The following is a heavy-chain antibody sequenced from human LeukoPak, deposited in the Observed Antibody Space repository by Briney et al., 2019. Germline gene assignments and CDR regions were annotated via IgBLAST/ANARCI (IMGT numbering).Heavy chain of an antibody. CDR3: ARASSSGWYYYYYYMDV. D-gene: IGHD6-19*01. Sequence: ASVKVSCKASGGTFSSYAISWVRQAPGQGLEWMGGIIPIFGTANYAQKFQGGVTITADKSTSTAYMELSSLRSEDTAVYYCARASSSGWYYYYYYMDVWGKGTTVTVFS. CDR2: IIPIFGTA. V-gene: IGHV1-69*06. CDR1: GGTFSSYA. J-gene: IGHJ6*03.